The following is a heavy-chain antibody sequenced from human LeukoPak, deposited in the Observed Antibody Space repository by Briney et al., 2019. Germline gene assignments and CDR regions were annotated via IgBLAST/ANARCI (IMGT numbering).Heavy chain of an antibody. CDR1: GFTFSSYS. Sequence: GGSLRLSCAASGFTFSSYSMNWVRQGPGKGLEWVSYISSSSNTIYYADSVKGRFTVSRDTAKNSLYLQMNSLRDEDTAVYYCARNYYGDYLFDYWGQGTPVTVSS. J-gene: IGHJ4*02. CDR3: ARNYYGDYLFDY. CDR2: ISSSSNTI. D-gene: IGHD4-17*01. V-gene: IGHV3-48*02.